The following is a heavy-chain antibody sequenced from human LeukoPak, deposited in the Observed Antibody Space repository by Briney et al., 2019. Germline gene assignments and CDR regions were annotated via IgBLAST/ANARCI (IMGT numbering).Heavy chain of an antibody. CDR2: IIPIFSTA. CDR1: GGTFSIYA. J-gene: IGHJ4*02. V-gene: IGHV1-69*05. Sequence: SVRVSCKASGGTFSIYAISWVRQAPGQGHEWVGRIIPIFSTANYAQKFQGRVTITTDESTSTAYMELSSLRSEDTAVYYCARARGYYPDYYFDYWGQGTLVTVSS. D-gene: IGHD3-22*01. CDR3: ARARGYYPDYYFDY.